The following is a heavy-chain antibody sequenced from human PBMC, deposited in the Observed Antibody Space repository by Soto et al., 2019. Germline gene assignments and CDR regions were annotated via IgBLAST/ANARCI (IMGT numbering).Heavy chain of an antibody. CDR1: GFTFSSYN. CDR2: ISRSGYRT. CDR3: ARARCSSGQCYYFDY. Sequence: EVQLVESGEGLVQPGGSLRLSCAASGFTFSSYNIHWIRQAPGKGLEFVSAISRSGYRTYYADSVKGRFTITRDNSKNTVWLQMGSLSAEDMAVYYCARARCSSGQCYYFDYWGRGALVSVSS. V-gene: IGHV3-64*02. J-gene: IGHJ4*02. D-gene: IGHD2-15*01.